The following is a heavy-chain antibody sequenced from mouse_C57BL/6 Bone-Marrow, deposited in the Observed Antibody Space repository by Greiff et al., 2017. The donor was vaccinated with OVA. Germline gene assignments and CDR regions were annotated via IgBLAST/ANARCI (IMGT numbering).Heavy chain of an antibody. CDR3: ARHRDWGYFDY. CDR1: GFTFSDYY. D-gene: IGHD4-1*01. CDR2: ISNGGGST. J-gene: IGHJ2*01. Sequence: EVQLVESGGGLVQPGGSLKLSCAASGFTFSDYYMYWVRQTPEKRLEWVAYISNGGGSTYYPDTVKGRFTISRDNAKNTLYLQMSRLKSEDTAMYYCARHRDWGYFDYWGQGTTLTVSS. V-gene: IGHV5-12*01.